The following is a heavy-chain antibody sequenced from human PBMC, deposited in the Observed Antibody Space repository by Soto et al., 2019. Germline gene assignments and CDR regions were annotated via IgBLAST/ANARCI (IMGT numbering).Heavy chain of an antibody. CDR1: GFTFSSYS. J-gene: IGHJ4*02. Sequence: EVQLVESGGGLVKPGGSLRLSCAASGFTFSSYSMNWVRQAPGKGLEWVSSISSSSSYIYYADSVKGRFTISRDNAKNSLYLQMNSLRAEDTAVYYCARGGRSITGTEGDYWGQGTLVTVSS. CDR3: ARGGRSITGTEGDY. D-gene: IGHD1-7*01. CDR2: ISSSSSYI. V-gene: IGHV3-21*01.